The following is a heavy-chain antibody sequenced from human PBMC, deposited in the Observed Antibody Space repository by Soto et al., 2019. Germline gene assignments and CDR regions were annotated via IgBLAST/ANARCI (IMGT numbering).Heavy chain of an antibody. Sequence: QLQLQESGPGLVKPSETLSLTCTVSGGSISSSSYYWGWIRQPPGKGLEWIGSIFYSGSTYYNPSLKSRVTISVDTSKNQFSLKLSSVTAADTAVYYCGLEGAADEKGNWFDPWGQGTLVTVSS. V-gene: IGHV4-39*01. D-gene: IGHD6-13*01. CDR1: GGSISSSSYY. J-gene: IGHJ5*02. CDR2: IFYSGST. CDR3: GLEGAADEKGNWFDP.